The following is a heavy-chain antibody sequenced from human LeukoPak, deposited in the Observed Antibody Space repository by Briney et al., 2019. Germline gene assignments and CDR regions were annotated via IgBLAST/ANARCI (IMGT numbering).Heavy chain of an antibody. CDR3: AREPIAARPAGDY. Sequence: GGSLRLSCAASGFTFSSYWMSWVRQAPGKGLEWVANIKQDGSEKYYVDSVKGRFTISRDNAKNSLYLQMNSLRAEDTAVYYCAREPIAARPAGDYWGQGTLVTVSS. J-gene: IGHJ4*02. CDR1: GFTFSSYW. CDR2: IKQDGSEK. D-gene: IGHD6-6*01. V-gene: IGHV3-7*01.